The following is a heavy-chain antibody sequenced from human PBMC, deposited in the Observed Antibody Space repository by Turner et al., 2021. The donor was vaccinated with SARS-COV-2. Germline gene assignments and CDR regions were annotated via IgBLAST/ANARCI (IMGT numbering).Heavy chain of an antibody. CDR2: ISQYGSQK. D-gene: IGHD3-22*01. CDR1: GFTFTNQW. J-gene: IGHJ4*02. V-gene: IGHV3-7*03. Sequence: EVQLVESGGGLVQPGGSLRLSCPASGFTFTNQWIGWVRQAPGEGLEWVAIISQYGSQKNYGDSLRGRFTISRDNAKQSLYLQMNSLRADDTAVYYCARDSGYYRFDFWGQGTLVTVSS. CDR3: ARDSGYYRFDF.